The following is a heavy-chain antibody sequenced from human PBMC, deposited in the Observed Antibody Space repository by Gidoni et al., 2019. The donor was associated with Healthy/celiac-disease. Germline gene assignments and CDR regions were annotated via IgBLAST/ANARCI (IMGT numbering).Heavy chain of an antibody. CDR1: GFTFSSYA. J-gene: IGHJ5*02. CDR2: ISGSGGST. Sequence: EVQLLESGGGLVQPGGSLRLSCAASGFTFSSYAMSWVRQAPGKGLEWVSAISGSGGSTYYADSVKGRFTISRDNSKNTLYLQMNSLRAEDTAVYYCAKHPTKLFGNAGNWFDPWGQGTLVTVSS. V-gene: IGHV3-23*01. D-gene: IGHD1-1*01. CDR3: AKHPTKLFGNAGNWFDP.